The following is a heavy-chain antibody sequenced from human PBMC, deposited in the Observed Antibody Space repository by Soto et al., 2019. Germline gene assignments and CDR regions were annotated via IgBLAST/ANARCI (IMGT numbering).Heavy chain of an antibody. CDR3: ARGMSSGGPDDTFDI. V-gene: IGHV3-74*01. J-gene: IGHJ3*02. CDR1: GFTFSNYW. D-gene: IGHD6-19*01. CDR2: ITSDGSST. Sequence: EVQLVESGGGLVQPGGSLRLSCAASGFTFSNYWMHWVRQAPGKGLVWVSRITSDGSSTTYADSVRGRFTISRDNAKNTLYLQMNGLRADDTAVYYCARGMSSGGPDDTFDIWGQGTMVTVSS.